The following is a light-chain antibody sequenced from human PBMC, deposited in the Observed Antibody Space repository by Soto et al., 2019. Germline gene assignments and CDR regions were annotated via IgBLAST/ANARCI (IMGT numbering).Light chain of an antibody. CDR3: QQHNNYWT. Sequence: DVQMTHSPSTLSASVGDRVTITCRASQNINSDLAWYQQKPGKAPQLLIYRASSLESGVPSRFSGSGSGTEFTLTITSLQPDDFATYYCQQHNNYWTFGHGTRVDIK. V-gene: IGKV1-5*03. CDR1: QNINSD. CDR2: RAS. J-gene: IGKJ1*01.